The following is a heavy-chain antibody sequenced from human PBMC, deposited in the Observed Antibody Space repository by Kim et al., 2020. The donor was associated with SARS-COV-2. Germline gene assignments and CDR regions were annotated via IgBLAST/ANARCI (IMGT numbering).Heavy chain of an antibody. V-gene: IGHV1-69*13. CDR3: ATPIAVAGTPYGMDV. CDR2: IIPIFGTA. Sequence: SVKVSCKASGGTFSSYAISWVRQAPGQGLEWMGGIIPIFGTANYAQKFQGRVTITADESTSTAYMELSSLRSEDTAVYYCATPIAVAGTPYGMDVWGQGTTVTVSS. D-gene: IGHD6-19*01. CDR1: GGTFSSYA. J-gene: IGHJ6*02.